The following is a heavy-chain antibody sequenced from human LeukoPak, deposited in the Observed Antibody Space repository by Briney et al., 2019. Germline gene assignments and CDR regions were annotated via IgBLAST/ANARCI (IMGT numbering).Heavy chain of an antibody. D-gene: IGHD2-2*01. CDR1: GGSISSYY. CDR2: IYYSGST. CDR3: ARDPAHCSSTSCSSPYWYFDL. Sequence: SETLSLTCTVSGGSISSYYWSWIRQPPGKGLEWIGYIYYSGSTNYNPSLKSRVSISEDTSKNQFSLKLTSMTPADTAVYYCARDPAHCSSTSCSSPYWYFDLWGRGTLVTVSS. J-gene: IGHJ2*01. V-gene: IGHV4-59*01.